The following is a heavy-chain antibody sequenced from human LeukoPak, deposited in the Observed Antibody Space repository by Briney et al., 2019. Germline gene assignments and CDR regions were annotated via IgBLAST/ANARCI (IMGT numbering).Heavy chain of an antibody. CDR1: GFTFSSYA. V-gene: IGHV3-30-3*01. CDR3: ARIIGSGGSCYSRLCWFDP. Sequence: GRSLRLSCAASGFTFSSYAMHWVRQAPGKGLEWVAVISYDGSNKYYADSVKGRFTISRDNSKNTLYLQMNSLRAEDTAVYYCARIIGSGGSCYSRLCWFDPWGQGTLVTVSS. J-gene: IGHJ5*02. D-gene: IGHD2-15*01. CDR2: ISYDGSNK.